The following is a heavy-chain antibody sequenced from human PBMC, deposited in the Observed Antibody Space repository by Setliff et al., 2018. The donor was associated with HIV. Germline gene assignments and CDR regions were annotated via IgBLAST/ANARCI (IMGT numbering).Heavy chain of an antibody. CDR2: INHSGST. D-gene: IGHD2-2*01. J-gene: IGHJ6*03. Sequence: SETLSLTCAVYGGSFSGYYWSWIRQPPGKGLEWIGEINHSGSTNYNPSLKSRVTISVDRSKNQVSLKMSSVTAADTAVYYCARAQLPPTYIDVWGKGTAVTVS. CDR3: ARAQLPPTYIDV. CDR1: GGSFSGYY. V-gene: IGHV4-34*01.